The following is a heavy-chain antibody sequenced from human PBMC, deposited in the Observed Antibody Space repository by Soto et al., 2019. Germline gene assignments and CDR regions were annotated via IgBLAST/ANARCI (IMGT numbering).Heavy chain of an antibody. J-gene: IGHJ4*02. Sequence: PGESLKISCKGSGYSVAGYWVTWVRQKPGKGLEWMGRIDPSDSQTYYSPSFRGHVTISATKSITTVFLQWSSLRASDTAMYYCARQIYDSDTGPNFQYYFESLGQGTPVTVSS. D-gene: IGHD3-22*01. V-gene: IGHV5-10-1*01. CDR2: IDPSDSQT. CDR3: ARQIYDSDTGPNFQYYFES. CDR1: GYSVAGYW.